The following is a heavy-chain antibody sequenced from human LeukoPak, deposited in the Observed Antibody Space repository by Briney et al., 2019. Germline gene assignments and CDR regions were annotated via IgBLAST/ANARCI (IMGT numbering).Heavy chain of an antibody. D-gene: IGHD4-23*01. Sequence: GGSLRLSCAASGFTFSSYGMHWVRQAPGKGLEWVAVIWYDGSNKYYADSVKGRFTISRDNSKNTLYLQMNSLRAEDTAVYYCAKDGTQTSGNSDIDYWGQGTLVTVSS. J-gene: IGHJ4*02. V-gene: IGHV3-33*06. CDR2: IWYDGSNK. CDR1: GFTFSSYG. CDR3: AKDGTQTSGNSDIDY.